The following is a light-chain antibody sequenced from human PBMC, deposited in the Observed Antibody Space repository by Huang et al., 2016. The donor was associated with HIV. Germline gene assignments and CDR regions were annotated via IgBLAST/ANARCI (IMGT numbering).Light chain of an antibody. CDR2: GAS. J-gene: IGKJ1*01. CDR1: QGVSSSY. V-gene: IGKV3-20*01. Sequence: EIVLTQSPGTLSLSPGERATLSCRASQGVSSSYLAWYQQKPGQAPRLLIYGASSRATDIPDRLSGSGSGTDFTLSITRLEPEDFAVYYCQQYETSPPWTFGQGTKVEIK. CDR3: QQYETSPPWT.